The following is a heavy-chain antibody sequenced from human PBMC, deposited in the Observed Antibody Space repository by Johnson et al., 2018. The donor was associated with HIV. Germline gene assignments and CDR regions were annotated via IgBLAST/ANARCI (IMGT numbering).Heavy chain of an antibody. CDR3: ARSRDCSGGSCPDVFDI. CDR1: GFTVSSNY. D-gene: IGHD2-15*01. CDR2: IRYDGSNK. V-gene: IGHV3-33*08. Sequence: QVQLVESGGGLVKPGGSLRLSCAASGFTVSSNYMNWVRQAPGKGLEWVAFIRYDGSNKYYADSVQGRFTISRDNAKNSLYLQMNSLSAEDAAVYYCARSRDCSGGSCPDVFDIWCQGTKVIVSS. J-gene: IGHJ3*02.